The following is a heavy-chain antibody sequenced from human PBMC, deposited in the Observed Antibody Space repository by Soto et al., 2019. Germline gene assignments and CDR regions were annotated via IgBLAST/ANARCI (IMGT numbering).Heavy chain of an antibody. CDR3: ERDCPSVLRFWEWVSQYGIDV. Sequence: GASVKVSCKASGYPFTGYYMHWVRHAPGQGLEWMGWINPNSGGTNYAQKFQGRVTMTRDTSISTAYMELSRLRSDDTAVYYCERDCPSVLRFWEWVSQYGIDVWGQGTTVTVSS. V-gene: IGHV1-2*02. CDR2: INPNSGGT. J-gene: IGHJ6*02. D-gene: IGHD3-3*01. CDR1: GYPFTGYY.